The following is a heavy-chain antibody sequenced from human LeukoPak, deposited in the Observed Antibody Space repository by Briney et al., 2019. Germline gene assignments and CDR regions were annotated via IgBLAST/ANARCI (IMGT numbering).Heavy chain of an antibody. Sequence: GGSLRLSCTASGFTFSSYWMSWVRQAPGKGLEWVANIKQDGSEKYYVDSVKGRFTISRDNVKNSLYLQMNSLRAEDTAVYYCARLPDDYGDYKYFQHWGQGTLVTVSS. CDR3: ARLPDDYGDYKYFQH. D-gene: IGHD4-17*01. J-gene: IGHJ1*01. CDR2: IKQDGSEK. V-gene: IGHV3-7*01. CDR1: GFTFSSYW.